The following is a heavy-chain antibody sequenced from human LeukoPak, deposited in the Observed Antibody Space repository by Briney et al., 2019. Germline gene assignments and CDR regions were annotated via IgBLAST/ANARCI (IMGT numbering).Heavy chain of an antibody. D-gene: IGHD6-13*01. Sequence: SETLFLTCTVSGGSISSYYWSWIRQPPGKGLEWIGYIYYSGSTNYNPSLKSRVTISVDTSKNQFSLKLSSVTAADTAVYYCARLTRGYSSSWTFDYWGQGTLVTVSS. J-gene: IGHJ4*02. CDR2: IYYSGST. CDR1: GGSISSYY. V-gene: IGHV4-59*01. CDR3: ARLTRGYSSSWTFDY.